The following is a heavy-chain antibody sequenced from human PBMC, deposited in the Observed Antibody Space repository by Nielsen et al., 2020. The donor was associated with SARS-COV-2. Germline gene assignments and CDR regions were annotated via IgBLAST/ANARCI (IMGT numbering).Heavy chain of an antibody. CDR3: ARDYLYYYDSSGYSYYYGMDV. D-gene: IGHD3-22*01. CDR2: ISAYNGNT. CDR1: GYTFTSYG. J-gene: IGHJ6*02. Sequence: ASVKVSCKASGYTFTSYGISWVRQAPGQGLEWMGWISAYNGNTNYAQKLQGRVTMTTDTSTSTAYMELRSLRSDDTAVCYCARDYLYYYDSSGYSYYYGMDVWGQGTTVTVSS. V-gene: IGHV1-18*01.